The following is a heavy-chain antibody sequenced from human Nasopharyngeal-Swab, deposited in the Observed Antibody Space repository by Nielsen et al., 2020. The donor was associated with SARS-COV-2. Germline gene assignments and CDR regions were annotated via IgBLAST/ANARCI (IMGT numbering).Heavy chain of an antibody. CDR1: GFTFSTA. D-gene: IGHD7-27*01. V-gene: IGHV3-23*01. CDR3: AREYGTNWQHHFDY. J-gene: IGHJ4*02. CDR2: TGGSGVKI. Sequence: GESLKISCAASGFTFSTAMSWVRQAPGKGLECVSGTGGSGVKIYYAESVKGRFTISRDNSKNTLYLQMNSLRAEDTAVYYCAREYGTNWQHHFDYWGQGIPVTVSS.